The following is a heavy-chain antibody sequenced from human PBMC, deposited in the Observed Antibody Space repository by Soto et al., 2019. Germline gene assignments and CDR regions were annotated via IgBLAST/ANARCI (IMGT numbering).Heavy chain of an antibody. CDR1: GFIFKNYG. J-gene: IGHJ4*02. CDR2: IKKDGSEK. Sequence: GGSLRLSCAASGFIFKNYGMHWVRQAPGKGLEWVANIKKDGSEKYYVDSVKGRFTISRDNAKNSLYLQMNSLRAEDTAVYYCARDVYGDGYADYWGQGTLVTVSS. CDR3: ARDVYGDGYADY. D-gene: IGHD5-12*01. V-gene: IGHV3-7*01.